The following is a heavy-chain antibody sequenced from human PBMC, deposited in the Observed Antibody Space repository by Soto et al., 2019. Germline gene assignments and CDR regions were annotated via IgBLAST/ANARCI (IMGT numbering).Heavy chain of an antibody. CDR3: ARSQGGSSSLDIYYYYYYGMDV. Sequence: QVQLVQSGAEVKKPGSSVKVSCKAPGGTFSTYAISWVRQAPGQGLEWMGGVIPIFGTPKYAQKFQGRVTITADDSTSTGYMELRSLRSEATAVYYCARSQGGSSSLDIYYYYYYGMDVWGQGTTVTVSS. CDR1: GGTFSTYA. V-gene: IGHV1-69*01. D-gene: IGHD2-15*01. CDR2: VIPIFGTP. J-gene: IGHJ6*02.